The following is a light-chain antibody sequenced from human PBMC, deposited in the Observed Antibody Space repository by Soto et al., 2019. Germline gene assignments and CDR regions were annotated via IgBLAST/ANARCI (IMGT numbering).Light chain of an antibody. V-gene: IGKV3-11*01. Sequence: EIVLTQSPATLSFSPGERATLSCRASRSVSSYLAWYQQKPGQAPRLLIYDASNRATGIQARFSGSGSGTEFTLTIRSLEPEDFAVYYCKQRSNWITFGQGTRLEIK. CDR1: RSVSSY. J-gene: IGKJ5*01. CDR2: DAS. CDR3: KQRSNWIT.